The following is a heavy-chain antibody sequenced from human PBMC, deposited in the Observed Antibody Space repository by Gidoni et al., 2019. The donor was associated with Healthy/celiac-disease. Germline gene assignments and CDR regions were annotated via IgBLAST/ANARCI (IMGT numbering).Heavy chain of an antibody. J-gene: IGHJ4*02. Sequence: QLQLQESGPGLVKPSETLSLTCTVSGGSISSSSYYWGWIRQPPGKGREWIGSIYYSGSTYYNPSLKSRVTISVDTSKNQFSLKLSSVTAADTAVYYCASCTDLRAFSYWGQGTLVTVSS. D-gene: IGHD2-2*01. V-gene: IGHV4-39*01. CDR2: IYYSGST. CDR1: GGSISSSSYY. CDR3: ASCTDLRAFSY.